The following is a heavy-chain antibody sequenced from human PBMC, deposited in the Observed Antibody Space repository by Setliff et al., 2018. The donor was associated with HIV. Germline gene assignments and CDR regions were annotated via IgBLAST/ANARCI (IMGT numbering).Heavy chain of an antibody. CDR1: GFTFSSYSMN. CDR3: ARQFRYPNRAVAGVDY. Sequence: GSLRLSCAASGFTFSSYSMNWVRQAPGKGLELIGNLFYNGNTYYNPSLKSRVTISVDTSKNQFSLKLSSVTAADTAIYFCARQFRYPNRAVAGVDYWGQGTLVTVSS. D-gene: IGHD6-19*01. J-gene: IGHJ4*02. CDR2: LFYNGNT. V-gene: IGHV4-59*04.